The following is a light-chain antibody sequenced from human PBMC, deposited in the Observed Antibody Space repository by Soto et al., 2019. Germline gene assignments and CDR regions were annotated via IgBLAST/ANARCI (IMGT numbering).Light chain of an antibody. CDR1: QSVGRNF. CDR3: HQYATSPLT. CDR2: GAS. Sequence: EIVLRQSPGTLSLPPGESTTLSCRASQSVGRNFLAWYQQKPGRAPRLLIHGASNRATGIPDRFSGSGSETDFTLTISRLEPEDFAVYYCHQYATSPLTFGGGTKVEIK. J-gene: IGKJ4*01. V-gene: IGKV3-20*01.